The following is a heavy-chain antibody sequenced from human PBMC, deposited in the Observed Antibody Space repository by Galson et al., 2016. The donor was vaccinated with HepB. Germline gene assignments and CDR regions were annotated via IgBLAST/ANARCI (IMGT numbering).Heavy chain of an antibody. V-gene: IGHV3-23*01. CDR2: ISGDGDHP. Sequence: SLRLSCAASGFNFGTYAMSWVRQAPGKGLQWLSAISGDGDHPFYPHSVTDRFTISRDNAKNMLYLQMNSLSAEDTAVYYCARVKTLRFLEWSFDSWGQGTLITVSS. D-gene: IGHD3-3*01. J-gene: IGHJ4*02. CDR1: GFNFGTYA. CDR3: ARVKTLRFLEWSFDS.